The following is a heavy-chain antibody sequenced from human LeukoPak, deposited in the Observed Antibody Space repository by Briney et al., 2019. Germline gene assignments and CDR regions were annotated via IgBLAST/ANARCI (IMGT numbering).Heavy chain of an antibody. Sequence: SQTLSLTCAISGGSVSTNTAAWNWIRQSPSRGLEWLGRTYYRSQWYTDYAVSVKSRITINPDTSRNQFSLQLNPVTPEDTAVYFCARDGWPAFDYWGQGTLVTVSS. V-gene: IGHV6-1*01. J-gene: IGHJ4*02. CDR2: TYYRSQWYT. CDR3: ARDGWPAFDY. D-gene: IGHD2-15*01. CDR1: GGSVSTNTAA.